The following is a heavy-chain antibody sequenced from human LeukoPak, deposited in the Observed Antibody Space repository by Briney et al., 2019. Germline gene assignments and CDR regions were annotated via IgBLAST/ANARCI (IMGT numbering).Heavy chain of an antibody. J-gene: IGHJ4*02. D-gene: IGHD1-1*01. CDR1: GGSISSSGYY. CDR2: INQSGKT. Sequence: PSETLSLTCTVSGGSISSSGYYWDWIRQPPGKGLEWIGSINQSGKTYYEPSLKSRVTISVDTSKTHSPLQLRTVTAADTAVYYCARKKLVARGYFDYWGQGALVTVSS. V-gene: IGHV4-39*02. CDR3: ARKKLVARGYFDY.